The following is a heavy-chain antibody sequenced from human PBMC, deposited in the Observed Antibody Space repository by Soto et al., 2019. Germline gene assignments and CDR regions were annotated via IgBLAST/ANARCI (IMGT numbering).Heavy chain of an antibody. CDR2: INQSGST. V-gene: IGHV4-34*01. Sequence: QVQLQQWGAGLLKPSETLSLTCAVYGGSFSGYYWSWIRQPPGKGLEWIGEINQSGSTNYNPSPKSRVTISVDTSKNQFSLKLSSVTAADTAVYYCARGEVGDSSSWYLGYWGQGTLVTVSS. CDR1: GGSFSGYY. J-gene: IGHJ4*02. CDR3: ARGEVGDSSSWYLGY. D-gene: IGHD6-13*01.